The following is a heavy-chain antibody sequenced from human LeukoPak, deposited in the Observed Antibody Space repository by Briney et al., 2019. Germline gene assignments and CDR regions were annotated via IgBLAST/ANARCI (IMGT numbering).Heavy chain of an antibody. V-gene: IGHV1-2*02. J-gene: IGHJ4*02. CDR1: GYTFTGYY. CDR3: ARNPGQPDRRLDY. CDR2: IYPNSGGT. D-gene: IGHD1-14*01. Sequence: GASVTVSCKASGYTFTGYYIHWVRQAPGQGLEWMGWIYPNSGGTKYAQKFQGRVTMTRDTSISTAYMELSSLASDDTAVYYCARNPGQPDRRLDYWGQGTLVTISA.